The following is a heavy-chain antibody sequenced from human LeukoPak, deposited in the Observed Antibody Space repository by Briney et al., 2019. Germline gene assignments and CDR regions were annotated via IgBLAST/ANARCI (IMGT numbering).Heavy chain of an antibody. CDR1: GFTFSSYS. CDR3: ARDLNTVTTYYFDY. Sequence: VGSLRLSCAPSGFTFSSYSMNWVRQAPGKGLEWVSSISSSSSYIYYADSVKGRFTISRDNAKNSLYLQMNSLRAEDTAVYYCARDLNTVTTYYFDYWGQGTLVTVSS. V-gene: IGHV3-21*01. J-gene: IGHJ4*02. D-gene: IGHD4-17*01. CDR2: ISSSSSYI.